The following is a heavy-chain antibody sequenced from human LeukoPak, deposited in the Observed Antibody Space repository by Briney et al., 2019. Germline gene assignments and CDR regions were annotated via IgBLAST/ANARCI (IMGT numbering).Heavy chain of an antibody. Sequence: GGSLRLSCAASGFTFSSYGMHWVRQAPGKGLEWVAFIRYDGSNKYYADSVKGRFTISRDNSKNTVYLQMNSLRAEDTAVYYCAKYKGAALYYHYGMDVWGQGTTVIVSS. D-gene: IGHD6-13*01. J-gene: IGHJ6*02. V-gene: IGHV3-30*02. CDR2: IRYDGSNK. CDR3: AKYKGAALYYHYGMDV. CDR1: GFTFSSYG.